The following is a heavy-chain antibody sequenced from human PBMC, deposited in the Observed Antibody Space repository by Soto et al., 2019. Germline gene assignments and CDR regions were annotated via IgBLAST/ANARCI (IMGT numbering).Heavy chain of an antibody. CDR3: ARQIYDSDTGPNFQYYFDS. D-gene: IGHD3-22*01. CDR2: IDPSDSQT. Sequence: GESLKISCKGSGYSFTSYWITWVRQKPGKGLEWMGRIDPSDSQTYYSPSFRGHVTISVTKSITTVFLQWSSLRASDTAVYYCARQIYDSDTGPNFQYYFDSWGQGTPVTVSS. V-gene: IGHV5-10-1*01. J-gene: IGHJ4*02. CDR1: GYSFTSYW.